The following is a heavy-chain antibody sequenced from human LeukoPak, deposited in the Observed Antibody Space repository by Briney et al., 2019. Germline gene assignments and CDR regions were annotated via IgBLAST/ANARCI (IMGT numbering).Heavy chain of an antibody. Sequence: GGSLRLSCAASGFTFSSYAMSWVRQAPGKGLEWVSAISGSGGSTYYADSVKGRFTISRDNSKNTLYLQMNSLRAEDTAVYYCASGTRDRSGYYYPLRYWGQGTLVTVSS. CDR1: GFTFSSYA. V-gene: IGHV3-23*01. CDR2: ISGSGGST. J-gene: IGHJ4*02. CDR3: ASGTRDRSGYYYPLRY. D-gene: IGHD3-22*01.